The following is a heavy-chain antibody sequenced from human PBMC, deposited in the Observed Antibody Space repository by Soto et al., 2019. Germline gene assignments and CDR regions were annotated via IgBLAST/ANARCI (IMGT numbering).Heavy chain of an antibody. J-gene: IGHJ4*02. CDR3: AKRPCSSTSCYWIDY. V-gene: IGHV3-23*01. Sequence: EVQLLESGGGLVQPGGSLRLSCAASGFTFSSYAMSWVRQAPGKGLEWVSAISGSGGSTYYADSVKGRFTISRDNSKNTLYLQMNSPRAEDTAVYYCAKRPCSSTSCYWIDYWGQGTLVTVSS. CDR1: GFTFSSYA. D-gene: IGHD2-2*01. CDR2: ISGSGGST.